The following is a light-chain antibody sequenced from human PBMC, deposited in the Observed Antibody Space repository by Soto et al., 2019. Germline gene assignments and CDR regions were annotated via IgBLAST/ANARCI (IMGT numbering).Light chain of an antibody. CDR3: LHHNSFPLA. CDR2: AAS. Sequence: DIQRTQAPSSLSASVGDRVTITCRASQGINHYLAWFQQKPGKVPKLLISAASSLQGGVPSRFSGSGFGTEITLTISNLQPEDFATYYCLHHNSFPLAFGGGTKVDIK. V-gene: IGKV1-17*03. CDR1: QGINHY. J-gene: IGKJ4*01.